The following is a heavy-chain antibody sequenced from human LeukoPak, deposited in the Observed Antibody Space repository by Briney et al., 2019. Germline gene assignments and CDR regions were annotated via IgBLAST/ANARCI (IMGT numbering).Heavy chain of an antibody. CDR2: ISSSSSYI. J-gene: IGHJ4*02. Sequence: GGSLRLSCAVSGFTFSSYSMNWVRQAPGKGLEWVSSISSSSSYIYYADSVKGRFTISRDNAKNSLYLQMNSLRAEDTAVYYCARRATKYCSGGSCYDPNDYWGQGTLVTVSS. D-gene: IGHD2-15*01. CDR3: ARRATKYCSGGSCYDPNDY. V-gene: IGHV3-21*01. CDR1: GFTFSSYS.